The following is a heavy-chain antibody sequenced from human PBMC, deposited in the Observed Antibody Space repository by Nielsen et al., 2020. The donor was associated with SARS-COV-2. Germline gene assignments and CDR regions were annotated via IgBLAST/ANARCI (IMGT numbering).Heavy chain of an antibody. Sequence: ASVKVSCKTSGYTFTSFAIHWVRQAPGQSLEWMGWINAGNGNTKYSQKFQGRVTFTRDTSASTAYMELSSLRFEDTAVYYCARERSREYGIDVWGQGTTVIVSS. V-gene: IGHV1-3*01. J-gene: IGHJ6*02. CDR3: ARERSREYGIDV. CDR1: GYTFTSFA. D-gene: IGHD1-26*01. CDR2: INAGNGNT.